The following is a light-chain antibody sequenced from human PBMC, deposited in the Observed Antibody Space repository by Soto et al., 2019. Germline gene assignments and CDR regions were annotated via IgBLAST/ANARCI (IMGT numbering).Light chain of an antibody. CDR1: QSIGSK. CDR3: QQYDNRPPT. V-gene: IGKV3-15*01. J-gene: IGKJ4*01. CDR2: GAS. Sequence: EILMTQSPATLSVSPGERATLSCRASQSIGSKLAWYQQKPGQAPRLLFYGASNRATGIPARFGGSGSGTEFTLTISSLQSEDFAVYSCQQYDNRPPTLGGGTKVDIK.